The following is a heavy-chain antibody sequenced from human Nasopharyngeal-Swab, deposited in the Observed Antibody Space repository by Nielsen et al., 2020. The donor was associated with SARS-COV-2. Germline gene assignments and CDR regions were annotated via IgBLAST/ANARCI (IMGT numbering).Heavy chain of an antibody. CDR1: GYSFTSYW. Sequence: GESLKISCKGSGYSFTSYWISWVRQMPGKGLEWMGRIDPRDSYTNYSPSFQGHVTISADKSISTAYLQWSSLKASDTAMYYCARLSGSGNIYYYYGMDVWGQGTTVTVSS. D-gene: IGHD3-10*01. V-gene: IGHV5-10-1*01. CDR3: ARLSGSGNIYYYYGMDV. CDR2: IDPRDSYT. J-gene: IGHJ6*02.